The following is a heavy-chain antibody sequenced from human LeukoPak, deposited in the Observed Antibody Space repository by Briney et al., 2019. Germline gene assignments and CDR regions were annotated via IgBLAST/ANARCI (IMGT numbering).Heavy chain of an antibody. J-gene: IGHJ6*02. CDR2: IIPIFGTA. CDR1: GGTFSSYA. V-gene: IGHV1-69*13. Sequence: ASVKVSCKASGGTFSSYAISWVRQAPGQGLEWMGGIIPIFGTANYAQKSQGRVTITADESTSTAYMELSSLRSEDTAVYYCARDQSRVYGMDVWGQGTTVTVSS. CDR3: ARDQSRVYGMDV.